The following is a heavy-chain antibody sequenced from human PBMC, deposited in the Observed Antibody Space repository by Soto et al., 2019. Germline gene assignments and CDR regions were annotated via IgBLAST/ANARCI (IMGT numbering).Heavy chain of an antibody. J-gene: IGHJ4*02. CDR1: GGSISSGDYY. Sequence: SETLSLTCTVSGGSISSGDYYWSWIRQPPGKGLEWIGYIYYSGSTYYNPSLKSRVTISVDTSKNQFSLKLSSVTAADTAVYYCASSIAAAAGFDYWGQGTLVTVSS. D-gene: IGHD6-13*01. V-gene: IGHV4-30-4*01. CDR3: ASSIAAAAGFDY. CDR2: IYYSGST.